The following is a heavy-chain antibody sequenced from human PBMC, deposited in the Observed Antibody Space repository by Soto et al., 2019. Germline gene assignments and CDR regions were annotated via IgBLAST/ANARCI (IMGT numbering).Heavy chain of an antibody. Sequence: GESLKISCKGSGYSFNNYWIGWVRQMPGKGLEWMGIIYPGDSDTRYSPSFRGQVTISADKSISSAYLQWSGLKASDTAMYYCARQDGYALYYFDSWGQGTLVTVSS. D-gene: IGHD5-12*01. J-gene: IGHJ4*02. V-gene: IGHV5-51*01. CDR1: GYSFNNYW. CDR3: ARQDGYALYYFDS. CDR2: IYPGDSDT.